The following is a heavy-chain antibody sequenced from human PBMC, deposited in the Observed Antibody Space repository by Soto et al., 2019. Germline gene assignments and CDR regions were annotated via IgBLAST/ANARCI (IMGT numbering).Heavy chain of an antibody. V-gene: IGHV1-8*01. CDR1: GYTFTSYD. CDR2: MNPNSGNT. D-gene: IGHD2-2*01. J-gene: IGHJ3*02. CDR3: AGSLNIVVVPAAPPLDDAFDI. Sequence: ASVKVSCKASGYTFTSYDINWVRQATGQGLEWMGWMNPNSGNTGYAQKFQGRVTMTRNTSISTAYMELSSLRSEDTAVYYCAGSLNIVVVPAAPPLDDAFDIWGQGTMVTVSS.